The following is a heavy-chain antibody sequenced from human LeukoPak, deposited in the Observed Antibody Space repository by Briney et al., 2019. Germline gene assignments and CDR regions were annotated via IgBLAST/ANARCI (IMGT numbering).Heavy chain of an antibody. V-gene: IGHV4-39*07. CDR3: AVEPNNWFDP. J-gene: IGHJ5*02. CDR1: GGSISSSSYY. CDR2: IYYSGST. Sequence: SETLSLTCTVSGGSISSSSYYWGWIRQPPGKGLEWIGSIYYSGSTYYNPSLKSRVTISVDTSKNQFSLKLSSVTAADTAVYYCAVEPNNWFDPWGQGTLVTVSS.